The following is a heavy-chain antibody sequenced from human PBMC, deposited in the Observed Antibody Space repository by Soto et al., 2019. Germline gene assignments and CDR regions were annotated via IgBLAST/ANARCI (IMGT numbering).Heavy chain of an antibody. J-gene: IGHJ4*02. CDR3: ARAQDIVATTFHY. CDR2: INHSGST. D-gene: IGHD5-12*01. Sequence: PSETLSLTCAVYGGSFSGYYWSWIRQPPGKGLEWIGEINHSGSTNYNPSLKSRVTISVDTSKNQFSLKLSSVTAADTAVYYCARAQDIVATTFHYWGQGTLVTVSS. V-gene: IGHV4-34*01. CDR1: GGSFSGYY.